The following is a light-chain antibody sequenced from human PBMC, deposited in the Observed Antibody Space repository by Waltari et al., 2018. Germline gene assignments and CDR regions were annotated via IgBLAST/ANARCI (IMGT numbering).Light chain of an antibody. Sequence: QVVLTQSPSASASLGASVKLTCPLRSGHSSHALAWHQQQPEKGPRYLMKVNSDGSHNKGDGIPERFSGSSSGAERYLTISGLQSEDEADYYCQTWGTGPRVFGGGTKLTVL. CDR2: VNSDGSH. CDR1: SGHSSHA. CDR3: QTWGTGPRV. V-gene: IGLV4-69*01. J-gene: IGLJ2*01.